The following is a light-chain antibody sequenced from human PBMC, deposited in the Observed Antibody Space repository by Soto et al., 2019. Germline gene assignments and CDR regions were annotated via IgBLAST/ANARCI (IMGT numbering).Light chain of an antibody. V-gene: IGLV2-23*02. CDR1: SSDVGNYNL. CDR3: CSYARSSTWV. Sequence: QSALTQPASVSGSPGQSITISCTGTSSDVGNYNLVSWYQQHPGKAPKLMIYEVSERPSGVSNRFSGSKSGNTASLTISGLQAEDEADYYCCSYARSSTWVFGGGTKL. CDR2: EVS. J-gene: IGLJ3*02.